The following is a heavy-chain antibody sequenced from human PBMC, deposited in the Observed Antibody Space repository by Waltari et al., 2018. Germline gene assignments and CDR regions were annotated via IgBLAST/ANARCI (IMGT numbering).Heavy chain of an antibody. CDR3: ASGGARAAAARH. D-gene: IGHD6-13*01. J-gene: IGHJ4*02. CDR1: RFTFSSHS. CDR2: ISISSSTI. Sequence: EVQLVESGGGLVQPGGSLRLSCAASRFTFSSHSLNSVRQAPGKGREWFSYISISSSTIYYADSVKGRFTISRDNAKNSLYLQTNSLRDEDTAVYYCASGGARAAAARHWGQGTLVTVSS. V-gene: IGHV3-48*02.